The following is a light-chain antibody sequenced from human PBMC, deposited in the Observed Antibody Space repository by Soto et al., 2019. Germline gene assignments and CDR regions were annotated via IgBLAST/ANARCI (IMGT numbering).Light chain of an antibody. CDR3: QQFNSTHLGDT. Sequence: AIQLTQSPSSLSASVGDRVTITCRASQGISSALAWYQQKPGNAPKLLFYDASSLESGVPSRFSGSGSGTDFTLTISSLLPEDFATYYCQQFNSTHLGDTSGPGTKVDIK. CDR1: QGISSA. CDR2: DAS. J-gene: IGKJ3*01. V-gene: IGKV1-13*02.